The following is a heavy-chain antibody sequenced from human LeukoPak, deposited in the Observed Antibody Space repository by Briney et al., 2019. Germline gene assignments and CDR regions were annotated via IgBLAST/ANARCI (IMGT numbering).Heavy chain of an antibody. V-gene: IGHV4-59*08. CDR3: ARWNPVITSIDY. D-gene: IGHD3-16*01. J-gene: IGHJ4*02. CDR1: GGILNSFY. CDR2: VYYTGST. Sequence: SETLSLTCSVSGGILNSFYWTWIRQPPGKGLEYIGYVYYTGSTNYNPSLKSRVTLRADTPKNQFSLKLTSVTAADTAVYYCARWNPVITSIDYWGQGILVAVSS.